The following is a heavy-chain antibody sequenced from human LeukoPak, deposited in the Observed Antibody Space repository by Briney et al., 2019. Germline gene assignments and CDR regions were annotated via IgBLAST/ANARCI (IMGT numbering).Heavy chain of an antibody. D-gene: IGHD6-6*01. CDR1: GFTFSSYG. Sequence: GGSLRLSCAASGFTFSSYGMHWVRQAPGKGLEWVAVIWYDGSNKYYADSVKGRFTISRDNSKNTLYLQMNSPRAEDTAVYYCARDRTSSSPTPLYYYYGMDVWGQGTTVTVSS. CDR3: ARDRTSSSPTPLYYYYGMDV. V-gene: IGHV3-33*01. CDR2: IWYDGSNK. J-gene: IGHJ6*02.